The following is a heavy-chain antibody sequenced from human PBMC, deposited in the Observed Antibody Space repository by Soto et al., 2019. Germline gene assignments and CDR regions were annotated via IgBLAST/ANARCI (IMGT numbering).Heavy chain of an antibody. D-gene: IGHD3-16*01. V-gene: IGHV4-4*02. CDR2: IYHSGST. Sequence: SETLSLTCAVSGGSISSSNWWSWVRQPPGKGLEWIGEIYHSGSTNYNPSLKSRVTISVDKSKNQFSLKLSSVTTADTAVYYCARVDFSGGGFDSWGQGSLVTVSS. CDR1: GGSISSSNW. J-gene: IGHJ4*02. CDR3: ARVDFSGGGFDS.